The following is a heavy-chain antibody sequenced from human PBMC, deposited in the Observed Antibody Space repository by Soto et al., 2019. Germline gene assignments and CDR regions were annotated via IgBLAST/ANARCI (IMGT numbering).Heavy chain of an antibody. CDR2: ISSSSSYI. J-gene: IGHJ4*02. D-gene: IGHD6-13*01. Sequence: EVQLVESGGGLVKPRGSLRLSCAASGFTFSSYSMNWVRQAPGKGLEWVSSISSSSSYIYYADSVKGRFTISRDNAKNSLYLQMDSLRAKDTAVYYCARVARGSSCWPYFFDYCGQGTLVTVSS. CDR1: GFTFSSYS. V-gene: IGHV3-21*01. CDR3: ARVARGSSCWPYFFDY.